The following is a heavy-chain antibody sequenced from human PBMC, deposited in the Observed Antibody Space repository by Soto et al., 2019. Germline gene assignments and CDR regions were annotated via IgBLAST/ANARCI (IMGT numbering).Heavy chain of an antibody. D-gene: IGHD3-3*01. CDR2: ISGSGGST. CDR1: GFTFSSYA. Sequence: PGGSLRLSCAASGFTFSSYAMSWVRQAPGKGLEWVSAISGSGGSTYYADSVKGRFTISRDNSKNTLYLQMNSLRAEDTAVYYYAKGSTYDFWSGYPWFDPWGQGTLVTVSS. J-gene: IGHJ5*02. CDR3: AKGSTYDFWSGYPWFDP. V-gene: IGHV3-23*01.